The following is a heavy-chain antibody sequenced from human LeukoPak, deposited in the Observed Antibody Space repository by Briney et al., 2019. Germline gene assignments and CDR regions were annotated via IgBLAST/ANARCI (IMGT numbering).Heavy chain of an antibody. CDR2: IYYSGST. Sequence: SETLSLTCTVSGGSINNYYWSWIRQPPGKGLEWNGYIYYSGSTNYNPSLKSRVTISVDTSKNQFSLKLTSVTAEDTAVYYCARGTGTTHFDYWGQGTLVTVSS. D-gene: IGHD1-7*01. V-gene: IGHV4-59*08. J-gene: IGHJ4*02. CDR3: ARGTGTTHFDY. CDR1: GGSINNYY.